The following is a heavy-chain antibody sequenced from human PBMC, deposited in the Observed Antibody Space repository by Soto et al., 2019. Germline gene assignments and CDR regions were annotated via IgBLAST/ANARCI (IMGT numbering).Heavy chain of an antibody. CDR1: GGTFSSYA. CDR2: IIPIFGTA. CDR3: ARDRRTGIAVAGPDAFDI. Sequence: SVKVSCKASGGTFSSYAISGVRQAPGQGLEWMGGIIPIFGTANYAQKFQGRVTITADESTSTAYMELSSLRSEDTAVYYCARDRRTGIAVAGPDAFDIWGQGTMVTVSS. D-gene: IGHD6-19*01. J-gene: IGHJ3*02. V-gene: IGHV1-69*13.